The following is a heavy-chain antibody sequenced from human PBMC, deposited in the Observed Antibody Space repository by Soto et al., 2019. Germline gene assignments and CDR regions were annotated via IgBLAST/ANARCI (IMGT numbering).Heavy chain of an antibody. V-gene: IGHV3-30*18. D-gene: IGHD1-1*01. CDR2: ISYDGNVA. CDR3: AKEGPITNWYFDY. J-gene: IGHJ4*02. Sequence: QVQLVESGGGEVQPGRSLRLSCAASGFTFSSYGMHWVRQAPGKGLEWVTVISYDGNVAYYADSVKGRFTISRDNSKNTLYLQMNSLRTEDTAMYYRAKEGPITNWYFDYWGQGTLVTVSS. CDR1: GFTFSSYG.